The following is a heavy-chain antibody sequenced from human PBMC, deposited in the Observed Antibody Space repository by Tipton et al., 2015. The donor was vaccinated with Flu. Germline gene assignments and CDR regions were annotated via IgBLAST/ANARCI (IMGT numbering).Heavy chain of an antibody. CDR1: RDSMRSDYF. CDR3: ARRDYSNYVSEPKNWFDS. Sequence: LRLSCTVSRDSMRSDYFWGWIRQPPGKGLEWIGEINHSGSTNYKPSLKRRVTMSVDTSKNQFSPKLSSVTAADTAVYYCARRDYSNYVSEPKNWFDSWGQGALVTVSS. J-gene: IGHJ5*01. CDR2: INHSGST. V-gene: IGHV4-38-2*02. D-gene: IGHD4-11*01.